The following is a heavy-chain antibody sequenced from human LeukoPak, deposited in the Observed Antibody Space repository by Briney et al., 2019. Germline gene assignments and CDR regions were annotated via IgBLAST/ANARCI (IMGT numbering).Heavy chain of an antibody. CDR3: ARVRGSWELLFTPFDY. CDR1: GYIFTDYY. CDR2: INPNSGGT. D-gene: IGHD1-26*01. J-gene: IGHJ4*02. Sequence: GASVKVSCKASGYIFTDYYMHWVRQAPGQELGWMGRINPNSGGTNYAQKLQGRVTMTTDTSTSTAYMELRSLRSDDTAVYYCARVRGSWELLFTPFDYWGQGTLVTVSS. V-gene: IGHV1/OR15-1*04.